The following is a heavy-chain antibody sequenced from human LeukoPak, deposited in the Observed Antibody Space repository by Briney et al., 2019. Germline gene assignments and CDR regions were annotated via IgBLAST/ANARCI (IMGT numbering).Heavy chain of an antibody. D-gene: IGHD6-13*01. J-gene: IGHJ5*02. CDR3: ARQDASSWYGDWFDP. Sequence: SETLSLTCTVSGDSISSYYWSWIRQPPGKGLEWIGYIYYSGSTNYNPSLRSRATISVDTSKNQLSLKLSSVTAADTAVYYCARQDASSWYGDWFDPWGQGTLVTVSS. CDR2: IYYSGST. V-gene: IGHV4-59*08. CDR1: GDSISSYY.